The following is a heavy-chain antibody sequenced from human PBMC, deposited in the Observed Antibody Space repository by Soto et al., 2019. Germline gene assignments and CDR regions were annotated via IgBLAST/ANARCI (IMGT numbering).Heavy chain of an antibody. J-gene: IGHJ4*02. D-gene: IGHD3-16*02. CDR1: GGSISSSSYY. V-gene: IGHV4-39*01. CDR2: IYYSGST. CDR3: AGYDYVWGSYPQGVDY. Sequence: SETLSLTCTVFGGSISSSSYYWGWIRQPPGKGLEWIGSIYYSGSTYYNPSLKSRVTISVDTSKNQFSLKLSSVTAADTAVYYCAGYDYVWGSYPQGVDYWGQGTLVTVSS.